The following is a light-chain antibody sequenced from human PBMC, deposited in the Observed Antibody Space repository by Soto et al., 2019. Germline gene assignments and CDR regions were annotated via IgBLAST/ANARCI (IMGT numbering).Light chain of an antibody. CDR3: QQYENYWT. CDR1: QSISSW. V-gene: IGKV1-5*01. CDR2: DAS. J-gene: IGKJ1*01. Sequence: DIQMTQSPSTLSATAGDRVTITCRASQSISSWLAWYQHKPGKAPQILIYDASNLDSGVPSRFSGSGSGTEFSLTISNLQPDDCATYYCQQYENYWTLGQGTKVDI.